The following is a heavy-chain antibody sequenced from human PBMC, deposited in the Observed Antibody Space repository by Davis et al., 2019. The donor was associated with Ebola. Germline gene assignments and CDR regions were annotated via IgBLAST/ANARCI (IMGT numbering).Heavy chain of an antibody. CDR3: TGADYGDYGVFDY. CDR1: GFTFSSYA. CDR2: ISGRGSST. Sequence: GESLKISCAASGFTFSSYAMSWVRQAPGKGLEWVSSISGRGSSTYYADSVKGRFTISRDSSKNTLYLQMNSLRAEDTAVYYCTGADYGDYGVFDYWGQGTLVTVSS. J-gene: IGHJ4*02. D-gene: IGHD4-17*01. V-gene: IGHV3-23*01.